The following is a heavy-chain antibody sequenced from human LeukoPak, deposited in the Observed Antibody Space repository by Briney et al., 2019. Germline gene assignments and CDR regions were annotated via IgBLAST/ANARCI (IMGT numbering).Heavy chain of an antibody. V-gene: IGHV4-39*01. Sequence: PSETLSLTCTVSGGSISSRGYYWGWIRQPPGRGVEWFVSIYYSGSTYYNPSLKSRVTISVDTSKNQLSLKLSSLTAADTAVYYCARHEYSGSYYGLSWFDPWGQGTLVTVSS. CDR2: IYYSGST. D-gene: IGHD1-26*01. CDR1: GGSISSRGYY. CDR3: ARHEYSGSYYGLSWFDP. J-gene: IGHJ5*02.